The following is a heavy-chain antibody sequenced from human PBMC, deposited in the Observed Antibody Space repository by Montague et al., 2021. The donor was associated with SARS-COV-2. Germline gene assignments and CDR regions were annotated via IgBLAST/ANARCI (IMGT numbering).Heavy chain of an antibody. V-gene: IGHV3-30*04. CDR2: ISYDGSSE. CDR3: ARGDGYNPPTDIDN. CDR1: GFIFSNFA. D-gene: IGHD5-24*01. J-gene: IGHJ4*02. Sequence: SLRLSCAASGFIFSNFAFHWVRQAPGKGLEWVAVISYDGSSEDYAESLRGRFTVSRDNSQKTLYVQLNSLRVEDTAIYYCARGDGYNPPTDIDNWGQGTLVTVSS.